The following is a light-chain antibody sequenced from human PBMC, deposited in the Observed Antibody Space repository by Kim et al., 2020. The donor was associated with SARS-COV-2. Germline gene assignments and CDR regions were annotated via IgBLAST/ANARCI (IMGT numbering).Light chain of an antibody. V-gene: IGLV6-57*01. CDR2: EDD. CDR1: SGSITSNY. J-gene: IGLJ3*02. CDR3: QSYDSNIQGV. Sequence: NFMLTQPHSVSESPGKTVTISCTRSSGSITSNYVQWHQQRPGGSPTTLIFEDDQRPSGVPDRFSASIDSSSNSASLTISELKTEDEGDYYCQSYDSNIQGVFGGGTQLTVL.